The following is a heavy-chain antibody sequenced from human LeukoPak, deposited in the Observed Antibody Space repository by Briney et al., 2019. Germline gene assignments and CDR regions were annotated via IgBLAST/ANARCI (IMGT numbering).Heavy chain of an antibody. CDR2: ISSSSYI. Sequence: GGSLRLPCAASGFIFSSYSMNWVRQAPGKGLEWVSSISSSSYIYYADSVKGRFTISRDNAKNSLYLQMNSLRAEDTAVYYCATGIAAAGTVYWGQGTLVTVSS. V-gene: IGHV3-21*01. J-gene: IGHJ4*02. CDR1: GFIFSSYS. CDR3: ATGIAAAGTVY. D-gene: IGHD6-13*01.